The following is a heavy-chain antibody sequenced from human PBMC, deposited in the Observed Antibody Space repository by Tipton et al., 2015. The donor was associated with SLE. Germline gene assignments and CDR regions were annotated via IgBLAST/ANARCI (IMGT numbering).Heavy chain of an antibody. CDR2: VRFDGSDT. CDR3: AKGEAGFRSHYCDMDV. V-gene: IGHV3-30*02. CDR1: GFNFSSYG. J-gene: IGHJ6*02. D-gene: IGHD3-3*01. Sequence: SLRLSCAASGFNFSSYGMHWVRQAPGKGLEWVAFVRFDGSDTYYGDSVKGRFSISRDNAKNTLYLQMNSLRAEDAAVYYCAKGEAGFRSHYCDMDVWGQGTTVTVSS.